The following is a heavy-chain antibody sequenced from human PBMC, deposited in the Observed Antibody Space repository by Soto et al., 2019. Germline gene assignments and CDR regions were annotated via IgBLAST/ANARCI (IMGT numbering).Heavy chain of an antibody. V-gene: IGHV4-31*03. CDR2: IYYSGGT. CDR1: GGPISSGGYY. D-gene: IGHD3-10*01. J-gene: IGHJ3*02. Sequence: SETLSLTCTVSGGPISSGGYYWSWIRQHPGKGLEWIGYIYYSGGTYYNPSLKSRVTISVDTSKNQFSLKLSSVTAADTAVYYCARGYGSGSPDAFDIWGQGTMVTVSS. CDR3: ARGYGSGSPDAFDI.